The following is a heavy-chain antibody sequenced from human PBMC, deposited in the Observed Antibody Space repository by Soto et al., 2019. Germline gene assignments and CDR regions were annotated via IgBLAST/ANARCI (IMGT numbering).Heavy chain of an antibody. CDR2: IYYSGST. CDR1: GGSISSSSYY. V-gene: IGHV4-39*07. D-gene: IGHD3-22*01. J-gene: IGHJ4*02. Sequence: SETLSLTCTVSGGSISSSSYYWGWIRQPPGKGLEWIGSIYYSGSTYYNPSLKSRVTISVDTSKNQFSLKLSSVTAADTAVYYCARAYRVLYDSSGYYFDYWGQGTLVTVSS. CDR3: ARAYRVLYDSSGYYFDY.